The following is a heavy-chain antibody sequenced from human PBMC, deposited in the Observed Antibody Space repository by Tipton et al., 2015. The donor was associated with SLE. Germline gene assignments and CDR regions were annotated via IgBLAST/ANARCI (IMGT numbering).Heavy chain of an antibody. J-gene: IGHJ4*02. V-gene: IGHV4-59*08. D-gene: IGHD3-3*01. CDR2: IYYTGST. CDR1: GGSINSHY. Sequence: LRLSCQVSGGSINSHYWSWIRQPPGKGLEWVGYIYYTGSTDYNPSLNSRVTISVDASKNQFSLNLNSVTAADTAVYYCARHYTIFEHWGQGTLVTVSS. CDR3: ARHYTIFEH.